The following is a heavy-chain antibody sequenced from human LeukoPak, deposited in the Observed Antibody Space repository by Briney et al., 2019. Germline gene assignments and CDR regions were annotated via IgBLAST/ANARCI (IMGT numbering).Heavy chain of an antibody. CDR2: LYIGGNT. Sequence: GGSLRLSCAASGLTVNNSYMNWVRQAPGKGLEWVSALYIGGNTYYADSVRGRFTISRDNSKNTLYLQMNSLRAEDTATYYCMTAAGYNFGQYWGQGTLVTVSS. J-gene: IGHJ4*02. CDR3: MTAAGYNFGQY. D-gene: IGHD5-18*01. V-gene: IGHV3-53*01. CDR1: GLTVNNSY.